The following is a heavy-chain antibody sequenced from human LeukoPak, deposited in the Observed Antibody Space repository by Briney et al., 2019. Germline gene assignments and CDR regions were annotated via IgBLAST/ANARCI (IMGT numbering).Heavy chain of an antibody. CDR3: ARESYGSGTFDY. V-gene: IGHV3-21*01. CDR1: GFIFSSYN. Sequence: GGSLRLSCAASGFIFSSYNMIWVRQAPGKGLEWVSSISSSSTYTYYADSVKGRFTISRDNAKNSMYLEMNSLRAEDTALYYCARESYGSGTFDYWGQGTLVSVSS. J-gene: IGHJ4*02. D-gene: IGHD3-10*01. CDR2: ISSSSTYT.